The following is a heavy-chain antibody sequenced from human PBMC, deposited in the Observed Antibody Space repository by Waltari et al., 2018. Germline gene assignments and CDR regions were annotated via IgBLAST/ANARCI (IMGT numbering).Heavy chain of an antibody. J-gene: IGHJ5*02. CDR2: IYYSGST. CDR1: GGSISSHY. D-gene: IGHD6-19*01. Sequence: QVQLQESGPGLVKPSETLSLTCTVSGGSISSHYWSWIRQPPGKGLEWIGYIYYSGSTNYNPSLKSRGTISVDTSKNQFSRKLSSVTAADTAVYYCARDGQGYSSGWHTAYNWFDPWGQGTLVTVSS. V-gene: IGHV4-59*11. CDR3: ARDGQGYSSGWHTAYNWFDP.